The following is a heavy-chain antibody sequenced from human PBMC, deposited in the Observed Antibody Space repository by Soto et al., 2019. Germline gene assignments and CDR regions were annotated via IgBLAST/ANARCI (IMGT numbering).Heavy chain of an antibody. Sequence: SETLSLTCTVSGGSISSGGYYWSWIRQHPGKGLEWIGYIYYSGSTYYNPSLKSRVTISVDTSKNQFSLKLSSVTAADTPVYYCARGAWFGETYAFDIWGQGTMVTVSS. J-gene: IGHJ3*02. CDR3: ARGAWFGETYAFDI. CDR1: GGSISSGGYY. D-gene: IGHD3-10*01. CDR2: IYYSGST. V-gene: IGHV4-31*03.